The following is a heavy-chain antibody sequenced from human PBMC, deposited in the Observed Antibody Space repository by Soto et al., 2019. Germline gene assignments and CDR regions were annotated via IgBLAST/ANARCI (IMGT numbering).Heavy chain of an antibody. Sequence: PGGSLRLSCAASGFNFSSYAMSWVRQAPGKGLEWVSAISGSGGSTYSADSVKGRFTISRDNAKNSVYLQMDSLRVEDTAVYYCVRGGHGSGSYLGSSWGQGILVTVSS. CDR3: VRGGHGSGSYLGSS. D-gene: IGHD3-10*01. CDR2: ISGSGGST. V-gene: IGHV3-23*01. J-gene: IGHJ5*02. CDR1: GFNFSSYA.